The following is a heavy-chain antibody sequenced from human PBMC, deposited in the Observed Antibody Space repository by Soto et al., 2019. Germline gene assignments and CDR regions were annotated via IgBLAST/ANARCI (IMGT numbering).Heavy chain of an antibody. CDR2: IKGDGSEK. J-gene: IGHJ4*02. V-gene: IGHV3-7*03. CDR3: AREREPRLSDH. D-gene: IGHD6-6*01. Sequence: EVQLVESGGGLSRPGGSLSLSGATPGFTLKGFWLNWAGQAKGKGLEWVATIKGDGSEKQYADAVKGRFTVSRDNAKNLVYLQMDSLRAEDTALYYCAREREPRLSDHWGQGTLVTVSS. CDR1: GFTLKGFW.